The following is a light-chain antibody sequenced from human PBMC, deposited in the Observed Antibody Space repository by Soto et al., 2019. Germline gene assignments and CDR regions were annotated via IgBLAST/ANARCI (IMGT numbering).Light chain of an antibody. CDR2: RDA. J-gene: IGLJ2*01. V-gene: IGLV3-9*01. CDR1: NIENKN. CDR3: QVWDSSTVV. Sequence: SYELTQPLSVSVALGQTARIPCGGNNIENKNVHWSQQKPGQAPVLVIYRDANRPSGIPERFSGSNSGNTATLTISRAQAEDEADYYCQVWDSSTVVFGGGTKLTVL.